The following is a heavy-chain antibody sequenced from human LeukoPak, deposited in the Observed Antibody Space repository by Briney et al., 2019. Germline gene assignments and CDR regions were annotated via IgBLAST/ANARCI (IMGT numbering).Heavy chain of an antibody. V-gene: IGHV5-51*01. D-gene: IGHD2-15*01. CDR1: GSRFTSYW. Sequence: GESLQISFKGSGSRFTSYWIGWVREMPAKGLGWMGIIYPGDSDTRYSPSFPHQVTISADKSISTAYLQWSSLKASETAMYYCARQGGYCSGGSCYSDYWGQGTLVTVSS. CDR3: ARQGGYCSGGSCYSDY. CDR2: IYPGDSDT. J-gene: IGHJ4*02.